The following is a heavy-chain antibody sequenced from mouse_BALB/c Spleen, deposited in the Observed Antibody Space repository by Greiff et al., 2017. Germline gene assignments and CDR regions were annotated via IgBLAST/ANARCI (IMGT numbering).Heavy chain of an antibody. CDR1: GFTFSSYG. V-gene: IGHV2-2*02. J-gene: IGHJ4*01. CDR3: ARKNWDGAMDY. Sequence: VQGVESGGDLVKPGGSLKLSCAASGFTFSSYGVHWVRQSPGKGLEWLGVIWSGGSTDYNAAFISRLSISKDNSKSQVFFKMNSLQANDTAIYYCARKNWDGAMDYWGQGTSVTVSS. D-gene: IGHD4-1*01. CDR2: IWSGGST.